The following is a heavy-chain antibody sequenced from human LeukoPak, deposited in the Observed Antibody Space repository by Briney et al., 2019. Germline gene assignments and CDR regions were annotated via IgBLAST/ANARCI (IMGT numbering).Heavy chain of an antibody. D-gene: IGHD6-19*01. V-gene: IGHV3-23*01. Sequence: PGGSLRLSCAASGFTFSSYAMSWVRQAPGKGLEVVSAISGSGGRTYYADSVKGRFTISRANTKNTLYLQMNSLRAEDTAVYYCAKRAVPGNAFFDNWGQGTLVTVSS. CDR3: AKRAVPGNAFFDN. CDR1: GFTFSSYA. CDR2: ISGSGGRT. J-gene: IGHJ4*02.